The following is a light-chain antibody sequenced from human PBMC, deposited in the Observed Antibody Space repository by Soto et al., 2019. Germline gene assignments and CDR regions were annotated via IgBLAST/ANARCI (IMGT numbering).Light chain of an antibody. V-gene: IGLV2-14*01. Sequence: SLVTQPDSLSAAPGQTMTNPRPGNSCIVGGYNYVSWYQQQPGKAPRLIIFEVSYRPSGISNRFSAPKSGDTASLTIAGMQADDWAVYYCCSSTGSRSHMFGSGTKVTVL. CDR2: EVS. CDR3: CSSTGSRSHM. J-gene: IGLJ1*01. CDR1: SCIVGGYNY.